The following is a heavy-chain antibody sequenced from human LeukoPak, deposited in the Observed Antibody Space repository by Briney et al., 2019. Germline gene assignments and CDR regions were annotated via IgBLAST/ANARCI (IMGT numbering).Heavy chain of an antibody. D-gene: IGHD2-15*01. CDR1: GGSLSGYY. V-gene: IGHV4-59*01. J-gene: IGHJ4*02. CDR2: IFYTGDT. Sequence: SETLSLTCTVSGGSLSGYYWSWIRQPPGQGLEWIGYIFYTGDTDSNASLKSRVIISVDTSKNQFSLKLDSVTAADTAVYYCARSEGGLDFDYWGQGTLVTVSS. CDR3: ARSEGGLDFDY.